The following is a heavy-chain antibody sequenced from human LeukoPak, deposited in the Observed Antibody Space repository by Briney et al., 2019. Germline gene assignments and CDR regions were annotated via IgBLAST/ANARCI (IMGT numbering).Heavy chain of an antibody. CDR2: MSHDGVKI. J-gene: IGHJ3*02. Sequence: GGSLRLSCAASGFTFRTYAMHWVRQAPGKGLEWVAFMSHDGVKIFHADSVKGRFTISRDNSKNTLYLEMNSLRPEDTAVYYCAKKWSGDYDSSGINDAFDIWGQGTMVTVSS. V-gene: IGHV3-30*18. CDR1: GFTFRTYA. CDR3: AKKWSGDYDSSGINDAFDI. D-gene: IGHD3-22*01.